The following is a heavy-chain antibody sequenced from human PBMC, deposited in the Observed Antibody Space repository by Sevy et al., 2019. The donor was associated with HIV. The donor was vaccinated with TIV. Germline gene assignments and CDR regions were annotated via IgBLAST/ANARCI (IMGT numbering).Heavy chain of an antibody. J-gene: IGHJ5*02. V-gene: IGHV1-69*13. CDR3: ARGGGLSPHHWLDP. CDR1: GGTFSSYG. D-gene: IGHD3-16*01. CDR2: IIPIFGSA. Sequence: ASVKVSCKASGGTFSSYGITWVRQAPGQGLEWMGEIIPIFGSANYGQTFQGRVTMTADQSTSTAYMELRSLRSDDTAGYYCARGGGLSPHHWLDPWGQGTLVTVSS.